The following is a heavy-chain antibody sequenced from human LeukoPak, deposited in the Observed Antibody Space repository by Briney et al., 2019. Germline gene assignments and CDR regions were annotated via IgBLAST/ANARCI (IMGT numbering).Heavy chain of an antibody. V-gene: IGHV4-31*03. CDR1: GGSISSGGYY. D-gene: IGHD5-12*01. CDR2: IYYSGST. Sequence: SETLSLTCTVSGGSISSGGYYWRWIRQHPGKGLEWIGYIYYSGSTYYNPSLKSRVTISVDTSKNQFSLKLSSVTAADTAVYYCARDGGYSGYDWGYYFDYWGQGTLVTVSS. CDR3: ARDGGYSGYDWGYYFDY. J-gene: IGHJ4*02.